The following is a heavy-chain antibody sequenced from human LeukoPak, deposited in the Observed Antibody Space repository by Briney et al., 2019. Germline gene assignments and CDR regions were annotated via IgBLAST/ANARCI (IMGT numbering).Heavy chain of an antibody. J-gene: IGHJ5*02. Sequence: GASVKVSCKASGGTFSSYAISWVRQAPGQGLEWMGRIIPILGIANYAQKFQGRVTITADKSTSTAYMELSSLRSEDTAVYYCARERGITIFGVVIGNWFDPWGQGTLVTVSS. CDR3: ARERGITIFGVVIGNWFDP. CDR1: GGTFSSYA. V-gene: IGHV1-69*04. CDR2: IIPILGIA. D-gene: IGHD3-3*01.